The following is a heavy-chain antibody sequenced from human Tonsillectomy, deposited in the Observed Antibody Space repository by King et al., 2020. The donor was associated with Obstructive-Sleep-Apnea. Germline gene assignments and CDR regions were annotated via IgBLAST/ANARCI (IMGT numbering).Heavy chain of an antibody. CDR1: GFTFSTFN. CDR3: AKDGPLWVGEQLIHP. Sequence: VQLVESGGGLVQPGGSLRLSCAASGFTFSTFNMSWFRQAPGKGLEWVSAIGTGGDAKHYADSVKGRFIISKDNSKSMMSLQLNSLRVEDTAVYYRAKDGPLWVGEQLIHPWGHGTRVTVSS. D-gene: IGHD3-10*01. CDR2: IGTGGDAK. V-gene: IGHV3-23*04. J-gene: IGHJ5*02.